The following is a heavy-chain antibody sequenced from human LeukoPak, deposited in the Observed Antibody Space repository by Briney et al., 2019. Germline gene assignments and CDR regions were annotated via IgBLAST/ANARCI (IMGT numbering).Heavy chain of an antibody. CDR3: ARGGITIY. Sequence: TLSLTCTVSGRSISSGAYYWSWIRHPPGKGLEWIGYIYHSGSTYYNPSPKSRVTISVDRSKNQFSLKLSSVTAADTAVYYCARGGITIYWGQGTLVTVSS. J-gene: IGHJ4*02. V-gene: IGHV4-30-2*01. D-gene: IGHD3-9*01. CDR2: IYHSGST. CDR1: GRSISSGAYY.